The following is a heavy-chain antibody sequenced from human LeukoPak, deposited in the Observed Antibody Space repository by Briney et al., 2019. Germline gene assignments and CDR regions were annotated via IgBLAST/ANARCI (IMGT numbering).Heavy chain of an antibody. Sequence: GASVKVSCKASGGTFSSYAISWVRQAPGQGLEWMGGIIPIFGTANYAQKFQGRVTITADESTSTAYMELSSLRSEDTAVYYCARADYYDLHFDYWGQGTLVTVSS. V-gene: IGHV1-69*13. CDR3: ARADYYDLHFDY. D-gene: IGHD3-22*01. CDR2: IIPIFGTA. J-gene: IGHJ4*02. CDR1: GGTFSSYA.